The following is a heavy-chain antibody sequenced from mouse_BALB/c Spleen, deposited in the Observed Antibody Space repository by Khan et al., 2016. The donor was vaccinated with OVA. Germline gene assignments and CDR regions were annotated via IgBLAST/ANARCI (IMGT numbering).Heavy chain of an antibody. J-gene: IGHJ4*01. CDR3: AKGVWSYYYTLDY. V-gene: IGHV2-6-5*01. Sequence: QVQLKESGPGLVAPSQNLSITCTVSGFSLNDYGVSWIRQPPGKGLEWLGVIWGGGSTYYNSALKSRLSISKDNSKSQVFLKMSSLQSDDTAMFYCAKGVWSYYYTLDYWGQGTSVTVSS. CDR2: IWGGGST. CDR1: GFSLNDYG.